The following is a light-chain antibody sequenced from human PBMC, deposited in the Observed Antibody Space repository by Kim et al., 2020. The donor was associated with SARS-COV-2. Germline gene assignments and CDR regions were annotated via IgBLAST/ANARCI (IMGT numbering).Light chain of an antibody. V-gene: IGLV2-8*01. CDR3: YSYTGSNNPWI. CDR2: EVT. Sequence: QSALTQPPSASGSPGQSVTISCTGTSSDVGGYDHVSWYQQHPGEAPKLIIYEVTRRPSGVPDRFSGSKSGNTASLTVSGLQTEDEADYYCYSYTGSNNPWIFGGGTKVTVL. J-gene: IGLJ3*02. CDR1: SSDVGGYDH.